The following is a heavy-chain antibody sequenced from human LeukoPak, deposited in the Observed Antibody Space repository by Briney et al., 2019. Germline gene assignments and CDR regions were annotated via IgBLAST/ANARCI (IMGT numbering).Heavy chain of an antibody. CDR1: GFTFSSYG. CDR2: IRSDGSNK. J-gene: IGHJ4*02. V-gene: IGHV3-30*02. D-gene: IGHD4-17*01. CDR3: AKDYGRTLDY. Sequence: GGSLRLSCAASGFTFSSYGMHWVRQAPGKGLEWVAFIRSDGSNKYYADSVKGRFTISRDNSKNTLFLQMNSPRAEDTAVYYCAKDYGRTLDYWGQGTLVTVSS.